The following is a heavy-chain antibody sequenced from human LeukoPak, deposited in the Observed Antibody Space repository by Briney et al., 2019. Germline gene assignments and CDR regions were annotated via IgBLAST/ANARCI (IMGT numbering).Heavy chain of an antibody. J-gene: IGHJ4*02. CDR3: ARLYSNSLYFDY. CDR1: GGSISIYY. Sequence: SETLSLTCTVSGGSISIYYWSWIRQAPGKGLEWIGYIYTSGSTNYNPSLKSRVTISVDTSKNQISLKLSSVTAADTAVYYCARLYSNSLYFDYWGQGTLVTVSS. V-gene: IGHV4-4*09. D-gene: IGHD4-11*01. CDR2: IYTSGST.